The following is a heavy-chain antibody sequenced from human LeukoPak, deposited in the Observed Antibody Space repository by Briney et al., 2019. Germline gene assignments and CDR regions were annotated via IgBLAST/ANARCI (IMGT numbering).Heavy chain of an antibody. CDR1: GFTFSSYA. V-gene: IGHV3-23*01. J-gene: IGHJ4*02. Sequence: GGYLRLYCAASGFTFSSYAMSWVRQAPGEGLEWVSAISGSGGSTYYADSVKGRFTISRDNSKNTLYLQMNSLRAEDTAVYYCAKGVTTVTPYFDYWGQGTLVTVSS. CDR3: AKGVTTVTPYFDY. CDR2: ISGSGGST. D-gene: IGHD4-11*01.